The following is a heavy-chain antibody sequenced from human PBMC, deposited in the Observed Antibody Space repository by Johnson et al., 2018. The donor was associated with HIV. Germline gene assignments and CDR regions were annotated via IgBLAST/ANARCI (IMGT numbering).Heavy chain of an antibody. CDR2: INRDGSEK. D-gene: IGHD7-27*01. CDR1: GFSFSSYW. V-gene: IGHV3-7*05. Sequence: EVQLVESGGGLVQPGGSLRLSCAASGFSFSSYWMSWVRQAPGKGLAWVANINRDGSEKYYVDSVKGRFTISRDNTNNSLYLQMSSLRAEDTAVYYCARGRDSTGEGGAFDIWGQGIMVTISS. J-gene: IGHJ3*02. CDR3: ARGRDSTGEGGAFDI.